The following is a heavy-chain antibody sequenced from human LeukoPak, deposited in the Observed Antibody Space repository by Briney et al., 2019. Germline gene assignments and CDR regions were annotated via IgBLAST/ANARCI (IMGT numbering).Heavy chain of an antibody. CDR1: GFTFTNYY. CDR2: ISPTGSST. V-gene: IGHV1-46*01. CDR3: AREESGGYFDY. Sequence: GASVKVSCKASGFTFTNYYMHWVRQAPGQGLECMGLISPTGSSTNYAQKFRGRVTMTRDTSTTTVYMELSSLRSEDTAVYYCAREESGGYFDYWGQGTLVTVSS. J-gene: IGHJ4*02. D-gene: IGHD2-8*02.